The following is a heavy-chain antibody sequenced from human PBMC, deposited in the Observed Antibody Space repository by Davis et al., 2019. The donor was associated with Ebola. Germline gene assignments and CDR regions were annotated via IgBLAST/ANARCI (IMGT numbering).Heavy chain of an antibody. CDR1: GFTFSSYE. D-gene: IGHD3-3*01. CDR2: ISSSGSTI. J-gene: IGHJ4*02. Sequence: PGGSLRLSCAASGFTFSSYEMNWVRQAPGKGLEWVSYISSSGSTIYHADSVKGRFTISRDNAKNSLYLQMNSLRAEDTAVYSCARSSGTTRFVFGWGQGTLVTVSS. CDR3: ARSSGTTRFVFG. V-gene: IGHV3-48*03.